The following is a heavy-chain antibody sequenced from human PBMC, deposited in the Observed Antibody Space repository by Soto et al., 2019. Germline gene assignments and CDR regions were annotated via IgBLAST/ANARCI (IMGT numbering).Heavy chain of an antibody. V-gene: IGHV3-48*03. CDR1: GFTFSDYE. Sequence: GGSLRLSCAASGFTFSDYEINWVRQAPGKGLEWVPYIGSSGRPIYYADSVKGRFTISRDNAKNSVHLQMNSLRAEDTAVYYCARGGLTTSYYYYYFVDVWGQGTTVTVSS. CDR2: IGSSGRPI. J-gene: IGHJ6*02. D-gene: IGHD4-17*01. CDR3: ARGGLTTSYYYYYFVDV.